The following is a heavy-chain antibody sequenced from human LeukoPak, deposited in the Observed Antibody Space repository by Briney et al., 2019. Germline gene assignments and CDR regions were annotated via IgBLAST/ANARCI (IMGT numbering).Heavy chain of an antibody. D-gene: IGHD1-26*01. J-gene: IGHJ3*02. CDR3: ARECVVGATFPDCDAFDI. Sequence: SVKVSCKASGGTFSSYAISWVRQAPGQGLEWTGRIIPILGIANYAQKFQGRVTITADKSTSTAYMELSSLRSEDTAVYYCARECVVGATFPDCDAFDIWGQGTMVTVSS. CDR2: IIPILGIA. CDR1: GGTFSSYA. V-gene: IGHV1-69*04.